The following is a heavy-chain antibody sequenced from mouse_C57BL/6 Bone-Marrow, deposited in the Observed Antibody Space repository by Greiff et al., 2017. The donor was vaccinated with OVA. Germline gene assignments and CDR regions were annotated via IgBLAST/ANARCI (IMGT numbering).Heavy chain of an antibody. D-gene: IGHD3-2*02. CDR1: GFTFSSYA. Sequence: EVQGVESGGGLVKPGGSLKLSCAASGFTFSSYAMSWVRQTPEKRLEWVATISDGGSYTYYPDNVKGRFTISRDNAKNNLYLQMSHLKSEDTAMYYCARAGSGYDAMDYWGQGTSVTVSS. CDR3: ARAGSGYDAMDY. V-gene: IGHV5-4*01. J-gene: IGHJ4*01. CDR2: ISDGGSYT.